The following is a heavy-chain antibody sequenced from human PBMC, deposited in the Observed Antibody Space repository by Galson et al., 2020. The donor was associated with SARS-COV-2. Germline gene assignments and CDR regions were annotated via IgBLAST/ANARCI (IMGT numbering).Heavy chain of an antibody. V-gene: IGHV3-30*03. CDR3: ASGYCSGGSCYSQDWYFDL. J-gene: IGHJ2*01. CDR1: GFTFSSYG. Sequence: GGSLRLSCAAPGFTFSSYGMHWVRQAPGKGLEWVAVISYDGSNKYYADSVKGRFTISRDNSKNTLYLQMNSLRAEDTAVYYCASGYCSGGSCYSQDWYFDLWGRGTLVTVSS. CDR2: ISYDGSNK. D-gene: IGHD2-15*01.